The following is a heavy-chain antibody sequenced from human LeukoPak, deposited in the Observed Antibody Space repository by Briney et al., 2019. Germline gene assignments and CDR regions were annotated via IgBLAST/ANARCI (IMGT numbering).Heavy chain of an antibody. J-gene: IGHJ3*02. Sequence: SETLSLTCTVSGGSISSSSYYWGWIRQPPGKGLEWIGSIYYSGSTYYNPSLKSRVTISVDTSKNQLSLKLSSVTAADTAVYYCAKLRGVVVAATSCSWCAFDIWGQGTMVTVSS. CDR3: AKLRGVVVAATSCSWCAFDI. D-gene: IGHD2-15*01. V-gene: IGHV4-39*07. CDR1: GGSISSSSYY. CDR2: IYYSGST.